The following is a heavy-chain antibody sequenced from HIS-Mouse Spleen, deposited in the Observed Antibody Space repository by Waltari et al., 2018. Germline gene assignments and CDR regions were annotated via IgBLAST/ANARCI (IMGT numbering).Heavy chain of an antibody. Sequence: QVQLVQSGAEVKKPGASVKVSCKASGYTFTGYYMHWVRRAPGQGLEGRGWINPNSGGTNYEPKLQGRVTRTRDTSISTAYMELSRLRSDDTAVYYCARGDDYYGSGSYPSIDYWGQGTLVTVSS. V-gene: IGHV1-2*02. J-gene: IGHJ4*02. D-gene: IGHD3-10*01. CDR2: INPNSGGT. CDR3: ARGDDYYGSGSYPSIDY. CDR1: GYTFTGYY.